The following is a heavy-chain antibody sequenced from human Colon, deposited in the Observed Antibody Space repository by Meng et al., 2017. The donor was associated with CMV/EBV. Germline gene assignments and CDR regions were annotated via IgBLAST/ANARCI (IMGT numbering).Heavy chain of an antibody. D-gene: IGHD3-22*01. V-gene: IGHV1-18*01. CDR1: CYTFPSYC. Sequence: ASVKVSCKAACYTFPSYCISWVRQAPGQGLEWMGWISAYNGDTNYPQKLQGRLTMTTDTSTSTAYMELRSLRSDDTAVYYCVRESSDHYDPIGFPHYWGQGTLVTVSS. CDR3: VRESSDHYDPIGFPHY. J-gene: IGHJ4*02. CDR2: ISAYNGDT.